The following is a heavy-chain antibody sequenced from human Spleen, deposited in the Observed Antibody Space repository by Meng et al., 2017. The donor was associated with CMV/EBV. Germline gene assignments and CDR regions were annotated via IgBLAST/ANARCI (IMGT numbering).Heavy chain of an antibody. Sequence: VQLVESGGDFVQPGGSVRLSCAVSGFTVSHDYMSWVRQAPGKGLEWVSVIYHDGRTYYADSVKGRFTMSRDNSKNTVHLQMNSLRVEDTAVYYCARHDWFDPWGQGTLVTVSS. CDR3: ARHDWFDP. CDR1: GFTVSHDY. CDR2: IYHDGRT. V-gene: IGHV3-66*04. J-gene: IGHJ5*02.